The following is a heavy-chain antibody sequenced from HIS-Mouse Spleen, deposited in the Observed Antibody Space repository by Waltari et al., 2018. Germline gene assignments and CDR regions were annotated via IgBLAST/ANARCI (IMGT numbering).Heavy chain of an antibody. V-gene: IGHV4-39*07. D-gene: IGHD6-13*01. CDR2: IYYSGST. CDR3: ARGDSSNWFDP. J-gene: IGHJ5*02. Sequence: QLQLQESGPGLVKPSETLSLTCTVSGGSISSSSYYWGWIRQPPGKGLEWIGSIYYSGSTYYNPSLKSRVTISVDTSKNQFSLKLSSVTAADTALYYCARGDSSNWFDPWGQGTLVTVSS. CDR1: GGSISSSSYY.